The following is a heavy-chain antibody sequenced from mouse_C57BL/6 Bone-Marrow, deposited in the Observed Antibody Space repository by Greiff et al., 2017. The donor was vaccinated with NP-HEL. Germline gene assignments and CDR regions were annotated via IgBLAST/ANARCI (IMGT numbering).Heavy chain of an antibody. CDR3: ARGNYYVSSFAY. CDR1: GYSITSGYY. CDR2: ISYDGSN. V-gene: IGHV3-6*01. Sequence: EVQLQESGPGLVKPSQSLSLTCSVTGYSITSGYYWNWIRQFPGNKLEWMGYISYDGSNNYNPSLKNRISITRDTSKNQFFLKLNSVTTEYTATYYCARGNYYVSSFAYWGQGTLVTVSA. J-gene: IGHJ3*01. D-gene: IGHD1-1*01.